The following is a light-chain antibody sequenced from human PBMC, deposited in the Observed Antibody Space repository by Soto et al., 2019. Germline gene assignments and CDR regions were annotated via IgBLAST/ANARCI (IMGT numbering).Light chain of an antibody. CDR2: GAS. V-gene: IGKV3-20*01. CDR3: QHYDSLPIT. J-gene: IGKJ5*01. CDR1: QSVSSSY. Sequence: EIVLTQSPSTLSLSPGERATLPCRASQSVSSSYLDWYQQKPGQPPRLLIYGASGRATGIPDRFSGSGSGTDFTLTISRLEPEDFAVFYCQHYDSLPITFGQGTRLDI.